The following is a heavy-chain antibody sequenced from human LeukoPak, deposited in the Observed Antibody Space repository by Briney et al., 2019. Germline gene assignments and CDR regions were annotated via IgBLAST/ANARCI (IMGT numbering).Heavy chain of an antibody. CDR1: GYTFTSYG. V-gene: IGHV1-18*01. J-gene: IGHJ4*02. CDR2: ISAYNGNT. Sequence: ASVKVSCKASGYTFTSYGISWVRQAPGRGLEWMGWISAYNGNTNYAQKLQGRVTMTTDTSTSTAYMELRSLRSDDTAVYYCARDDIVVVPVAPDYWGQGTLVTVSS. CDR3: ARDDIVVVPVAPDY. D-gene: IGHD2-2*01.